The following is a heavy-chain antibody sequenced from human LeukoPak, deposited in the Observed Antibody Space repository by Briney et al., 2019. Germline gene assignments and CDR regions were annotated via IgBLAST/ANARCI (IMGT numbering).Heavy chain of an antibody. CDR2: ISYDGSNK. V-gene: IGHV3-30*04. Sequence: GRSLRLSCADSGFTFSAFAMHWVRQAPGKGLEWVAVISYDGSNKYYADSVKGRFTISRDNSKNTLYLQMNSLRAEDTAVYYCAKASVGGWLLQASFDYWGQGTLVTVSS. CDR3: AKASVGGWLLQASFDY. CDR1: GFTFSAFA. J-gene: IGHJ4*02. D-gene: IGHD3-22*01.